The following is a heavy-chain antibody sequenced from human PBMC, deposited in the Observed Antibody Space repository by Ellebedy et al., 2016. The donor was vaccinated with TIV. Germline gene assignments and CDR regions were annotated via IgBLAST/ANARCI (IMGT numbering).Heavy chain of an antibody. Sequence: MPSETLSLTCTVSGDSISPYYWNWIRQPPGKGLEWIGYIHYSGSANYNPSLKSRVPISVDTSKNQFSLNLSSVTAADTAMYYCARQHDPKYNNYMDVWGKGTTVTVSS. CDR2: IHYSGSA. CDR1: GDSISPYY. J-gene: IGHJ6*03. CDR3: ARQHDPKYNNYMDV. V-gene: IGHV4-59*01.